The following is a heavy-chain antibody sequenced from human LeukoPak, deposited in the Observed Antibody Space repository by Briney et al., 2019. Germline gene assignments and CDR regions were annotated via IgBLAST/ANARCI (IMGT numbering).Heavy chain of an antibody. CDR3: ARSYYDFWSGSYYYYYGMDV. Sequence: GGSLRLSCAASGFTFSSYGMHWVRQAPGKGLECVSLICYDGSNKYYADSVKGRFTISRDNSKNTLYLQMNSLRAEDTAVYYCARSYYDFWSGSYYYYYGMDVWGQGTTVTVSS. CDR2: ICYDGSNK. J-gene: IGHJ6*02. D-gene: IGHD3-3*01. V-gene: IGHV3-33*01. CDR1: GFTFSSYG.